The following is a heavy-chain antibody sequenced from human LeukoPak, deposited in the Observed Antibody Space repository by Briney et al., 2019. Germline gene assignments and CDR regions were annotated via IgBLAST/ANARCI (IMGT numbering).Heavy chain of an antibody. CDR1: GFTFNSYA. Sequence: GGSLRLSCAASGFTFNSYAMYWVRQAPGKGLEWVSGIFGCGGSAHYADSVKGRFTISRDNSKNTVYLQMDSLRVEDTAVYYCGKTATGYSSGRYPGWPVDYWGQGTLVTVSS. CDR2: IFGCGGSA. D-gene: IGHD6-19*01. J-gene: IGHJ4*02. CDR3: GKTATGYSSGRYPGWPVDY. V-gene: IGHV3-23*01.